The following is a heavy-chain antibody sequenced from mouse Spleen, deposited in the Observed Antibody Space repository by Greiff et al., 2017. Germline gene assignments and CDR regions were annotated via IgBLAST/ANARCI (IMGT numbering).Heavy chain of an antibody. J-gene: IGHJ3*01. D-gene: IGHD2-1*01. V-gene: IGHV5S21*01. Sequence: EVKVEESGEGLVKPGGSLKLSCAASGFTFSSYAMSWVRQTPEKRLEWVAYISSGGDYIYYADTVKGRFTISRDNARNTLYLQMSSLKSEDTAMYYCTRRIYYGNYDAYWGQGTLVTVSA. CDR2: ISSGGDYI. CDR1: GFTFSSYA. CDR3: TRRIYYGNYDAY.